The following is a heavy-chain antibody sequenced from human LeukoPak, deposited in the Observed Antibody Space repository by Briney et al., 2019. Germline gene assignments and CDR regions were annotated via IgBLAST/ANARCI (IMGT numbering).Heavy chain of an antibody. V-gene: IGHV4-34*01. Sequence: SETLSLTCAVYGGSFSGYYWSWIRQPPGKGLEWIGEINHSGSTNYNPSLKSRVTISVDTSKNQFSLKLSSVTAADTAVYYCARVGYSSNWYNYQFDFWGQGTLVTVSS. CDR2: INHSGST. CDR3: ARVGYSSNWYNYQFDF. CDR1: GGSFSGYY. J-gene: IGHJ4*02. D-gene: IGHD6-13*01.